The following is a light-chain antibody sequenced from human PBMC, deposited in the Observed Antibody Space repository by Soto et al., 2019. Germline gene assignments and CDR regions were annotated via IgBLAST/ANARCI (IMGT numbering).Light chain of an antibody. V-gene: IGLV1-51*01. CDR3: GSWDSSLSAHV. CDR1: SSNIGGNS. CDR2: DDN. J-gene: IGLJ1*01. Sequence: QSVLTQPASVSGSPGQSITISCTGSSSNIGGNSVSWYQQLPGTAPKLLIYDDNKRPSGIPDRFSGSKSGTSATLGITGFQTGDEADYYCGSWDSSLSAHVFGTGTKVTVL.